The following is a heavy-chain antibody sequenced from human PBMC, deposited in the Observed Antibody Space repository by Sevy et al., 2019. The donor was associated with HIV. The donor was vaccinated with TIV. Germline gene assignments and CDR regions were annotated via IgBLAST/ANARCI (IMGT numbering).Heavy chain of an antibody. D-gene: IGHD4-17*01. V-gene: IGHV3-30*04. CDR3: ARGGGDYGSENDAFDI. CDR1: GFTFSNSL. J-gene: IGHJ3*02. Sequence: GGSLRLSCAASGFTFSNSLMHWVRQAPGKGLEWVAFDSVKGRFTISRDNSKNTLFLQMDSLRVEDTAMYYCARGGGDYGSENDAFDIWGQGTMVTVSS.